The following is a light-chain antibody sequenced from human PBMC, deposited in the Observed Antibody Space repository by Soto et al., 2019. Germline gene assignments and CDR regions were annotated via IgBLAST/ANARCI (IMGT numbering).Light chain of an antibody. V-gene: IGLV1-44*01. CDR2: SDD. CDR1: NSNIGRYS. Sequence: QSALTQPPSLSGTPGQRVTISCSGSNSNIGRYSVNWYQHFPGTAPKILIYSDDERPSGVPARFSGSKSGTSASLAISGLQSEDEAEDYCAAWDDNLNGPLFGGGTKVTVL. CDR3: AAWDDNLNGPL. J-gene: IGLJ3*02.